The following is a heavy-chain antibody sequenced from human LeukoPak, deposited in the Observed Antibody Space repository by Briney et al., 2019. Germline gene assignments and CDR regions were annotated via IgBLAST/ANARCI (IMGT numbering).Heavy chain of an antibody. CDR3: ARDGVIATIFSDY. CDR1: GGTFSSYA. J-gene: IGHJ4*02. CDR2: IFPILGIA. D-gene: IGHD5-24*01. Sequence: SVKVSCKASGGTFSSYAISRVRQAPGQGLEWMGRIFPILGIANYAQKFQGRVTITADKSTSTAYMELSSLRSEDTAVYYCARDGVIATIFSDYWGQGTLVTVSS. V-gene: IGHV1-69*04.